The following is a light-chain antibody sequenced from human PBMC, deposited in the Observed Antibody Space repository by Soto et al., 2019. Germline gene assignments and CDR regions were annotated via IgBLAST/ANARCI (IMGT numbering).Light chain of an antibody. CDR2: DIS. J-gene: IGKJ2*01. Sequence: DIPMTQSASSLSASVGDRVTITCQASQVISNYLNWYQQKPGKAPKLLIYDISTLEIGVPSRFSGSGSGTDFTFTITGLQPEDIATYYCQQYEKLPYTFGQGTKLEI. V-gene: IGKV1-33*01. CDR3: QQYEKLPYT. CDR1: QVISNY.